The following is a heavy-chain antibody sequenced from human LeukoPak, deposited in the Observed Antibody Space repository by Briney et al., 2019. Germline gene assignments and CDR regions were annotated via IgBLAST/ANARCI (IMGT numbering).Heavy chain of an antibody. CDR3: ARDQGDSDSSGYYGPPDAFDI. D-gene: IGHD3-22*01. Sequence: PGGSLRLSCAASGFTFSSYGMHWVRQAPGKGLEWVAVISYDGSNKYYADSVKGRFTISRDNSKNTLYLQMNSLRAEDTAVYYCARDQGDSDSSGYYGPPDAFDIWGQGTMVTVSS. V-gene: IGHV3-30*03. CDR2: ISYDGSNK. J-gene: IGHJ3*02. CDR1: GFTFSSYG.